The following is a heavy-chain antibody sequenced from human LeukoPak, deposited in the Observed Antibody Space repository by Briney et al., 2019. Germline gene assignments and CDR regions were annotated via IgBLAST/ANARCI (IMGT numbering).Heavy chain of an antibody. V-gene: IGHV3-11*01. D-gene: IGHD2-21*01. Sequence: GGSLRLSCAASGFIFSDFWMTWVRQAPGKGLEWVSYLSSGGIAVYYADSVKGRFTMSRDNTKNTLYLQMNSLRAEDAAVYFCAKAPVTSCRGAYCYPFDSWGQGTLVTVSS. CDR2: LSSGGIAV. CDR1: GFIFSDFW. CDR3: AKAPVTSCRGAYCYPFDS. J-gene: IGHJ4*02.